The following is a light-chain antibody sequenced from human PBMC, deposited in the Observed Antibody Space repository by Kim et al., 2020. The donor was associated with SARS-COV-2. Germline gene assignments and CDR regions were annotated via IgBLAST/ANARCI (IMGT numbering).Light chain of an antibody. Sequence: ITVTCTGSSSSIGANNNVHWYQQLPGTAPKLLIYDNNNRPSGVPDRFSGSKSGTSASLAITGLQAEDEADYYCQSFDSSLSGVVFGGGTQLTVL. CDR1: SSSIGANNN. CDR3: QSFDSSLSGVV. V-gene: IGLV1-40*01. J-gene: IGLJ3*02. CDR2: DNN.